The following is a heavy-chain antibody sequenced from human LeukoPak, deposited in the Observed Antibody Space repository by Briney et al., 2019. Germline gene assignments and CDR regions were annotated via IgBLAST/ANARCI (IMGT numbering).Heavy chain of an antibody. CDR3: ARLLYYYGSGSYYKRFYP. V-gene: IGHV4-34*01. D-gene: IGHD3-10*01. CDR1: GGSFSGYY. J-gene: IGHJ5*02. CDR2: INHSGST. Sequence: SETLSLTCAVYGGSFSGYYWSWIRQPPGKGLEWIGEINHSGSTNYNPSLKSRVTISVDTSKNQFSLKLSSVTAADTAVYYCARLLYYYGSGSYYKRFYPWGQGTLVTVSS.